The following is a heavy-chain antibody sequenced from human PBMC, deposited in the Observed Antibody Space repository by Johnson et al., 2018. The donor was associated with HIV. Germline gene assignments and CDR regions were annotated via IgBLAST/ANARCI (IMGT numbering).Heavy chain of an antibody. D-gene: IGHD3-16*02. CDR3: ARGGITFGGVIAPGAFDI. Sequence: QEKLVESGGGVVQPGRSLTIYCAVSEFRLSNYAMHWVRLGPGKGLQWVAVISYDGSKKFYAESVRGRFTISRDNSKNTLYLQMGSLRAEDMAVYYCARGGITFGGVIAPGAFDIWGQGTMVTVSS. V-gene: IGHV3-30*14. J-gene: IGHJ3*02. CDR2: ISYDGSKK. CDR1: EFRLSNYA.